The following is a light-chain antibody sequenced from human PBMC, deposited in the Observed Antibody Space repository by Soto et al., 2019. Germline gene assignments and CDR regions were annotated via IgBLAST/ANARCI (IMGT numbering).Light chain of an antibody. CDR1: SSDVGGYKY. CDR2: AVN. CDR3: SSYTSSSTWV. Sequence: QSVLTQPASVSGSPGQSITISCTGTSSDVGGYKYVSWYQHHPGQAPKLMIHAVNSRPSGVSTRFSGSKSGNTASLTISGLQPEDEADYYCSSYTSSSTWVFGGGTEVTVL. V-gene: IGLV2-14*01. J-gene: IGLJ3*02.